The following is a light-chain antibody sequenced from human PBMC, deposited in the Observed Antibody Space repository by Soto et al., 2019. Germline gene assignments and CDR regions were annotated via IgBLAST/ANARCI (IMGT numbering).Light chain of an antibody. Sequence: QSVLTQPPSASGAAGQVGTIACAGWDSNIGSNSVYWYQHLPRMAPKLLIYYNNQRPSGVPDRFSGSRSGTSASLAIVGLRSEDEAVYYCAAWDASLSACVFGNGTKVTVL. CDR2: YNN. V-gene: IGLV1-47*02. CDR3: AAWDASLSACV. J-gene: IGLJ1*01. CDR1: DSNIGSNS.